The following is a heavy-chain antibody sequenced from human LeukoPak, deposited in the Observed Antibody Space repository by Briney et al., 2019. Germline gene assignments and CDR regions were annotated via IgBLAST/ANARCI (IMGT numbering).Heavy chain of an antibody. Sequence: GGSLRLSCVASGFTFSNFAVHWVRQAPGKGLEWVAVISYDGSNKYYADSVKGRFTISRDDSQNTLYLQMNSLRAEDTAVYYCAKGYRVLWFGESDAFDIWGQGTMVTVSS. CDR3: AKGYRVLWFGESDAFDI. CDR1: GFTFSNFA. V-gene: IGHV3-30*04. CDR2: ISYDGSNK. D-gene: IGHD3-10*01. J-gene: IGHJ3*02.